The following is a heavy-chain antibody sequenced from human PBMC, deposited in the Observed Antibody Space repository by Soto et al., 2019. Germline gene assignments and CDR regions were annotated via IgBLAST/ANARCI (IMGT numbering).Heavy chain of an antibody. CDR2: ISAYNGDT. V-gene: IGHV1-18*01. CDR1: GYTFTNHG. Sequence: ASVKVSCKASGYTFTNHGISWVRQAPGQGLEWMGWISAYNGDTKYAQKFQGRVTLTTDSSTSTAYLVLRSLRSDDTAVYYCARDPSNTSGYYKFFDYCGEGTLVTVSS. CDR3: ARDPSNTSGYYKFFDY. J-gene: IGHJ4*02. D-gene: IGHD3-22*01.